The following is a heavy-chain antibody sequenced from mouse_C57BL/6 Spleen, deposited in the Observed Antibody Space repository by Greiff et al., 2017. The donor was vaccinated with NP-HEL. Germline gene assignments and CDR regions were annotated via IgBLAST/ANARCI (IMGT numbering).Heavy chain of an antibody. D-gene: IGHD3-2*02. CDR2: IDPSDSYT. V-gene: IGHV1-69*01. Sequence: QVQLQQPGAELVMPGASVKLSCKASGYTFTSYWMHWVKQRPGQGLEWIGEIDPSDSYTNYNQKFKGKSTLTVDKSSSTAYMQLSSLTSEDSAVYYCARQDSSGYVWFAYWGQGTLVTVSA. CDR1: GYTFTSYW. J-gene: IGHJ3*01. CDR3: ARQDSSGYVWFAY.